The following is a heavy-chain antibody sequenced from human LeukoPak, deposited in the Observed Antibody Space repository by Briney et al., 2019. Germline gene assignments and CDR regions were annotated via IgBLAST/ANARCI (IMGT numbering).Heavy chain of an antibody. D-gene: IGHD6-25*01. CDR1: GFTFTNYW. CDR3: ARYQGGGWDV. CDR2: IKQDGSEK. V-gene: IGHV3-7*01. Sequence: GGPLRLSCTASGFTFTNYWMSWLRQAPGKGAEWVANIKQDGSEKPSLDSLKGRFTISRDNAKRSLYLQMNSLRVEDTAVYYCARYQGGGWDVWGQGTTVTVSS. J-gene: IGHJ6*02.